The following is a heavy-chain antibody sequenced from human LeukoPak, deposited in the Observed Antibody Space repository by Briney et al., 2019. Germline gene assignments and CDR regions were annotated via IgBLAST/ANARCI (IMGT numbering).Heavy chain of an antibody. Sequence: SETLSLTCAVYGGSFSGYYWSWIRQPPGKGLEWIGEINHSGSTNYNPSLKSRVTISVDTSNNQFSLKLSSVNAADTAVYYCASRYMYYYGSGSYLDYWGQGTLVTVSS. CDR2: INHSGST. D-gene: IGHD3-10*01. CDR3: ASRYMYYYGSGSYLDY. CDR1: GGSFSGYY. J-gene: IGHJ4*02. V-gene: IGHV4-34*01.